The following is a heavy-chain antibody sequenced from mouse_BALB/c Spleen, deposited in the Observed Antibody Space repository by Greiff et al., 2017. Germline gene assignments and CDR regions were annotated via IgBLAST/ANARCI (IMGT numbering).Heavy chain of an antibody. J-gene: IGHJ4*01. CDR1: GFSLTSYG. V-gene: IGHV2-5-1*01. Sequence: VQLVESGPSLVQPSQSLSITCTASGFSLTSYGVHWVRQSPGKGLEWLGVIWRGGSTDYNAAFMSRLGITKDNSNSQVFFKMNSLQADDTAIYYCAKIGENAMDYWGQGTSVTVSS. CDR2: IWRGGST. CDR3: AKIGENAMDY.